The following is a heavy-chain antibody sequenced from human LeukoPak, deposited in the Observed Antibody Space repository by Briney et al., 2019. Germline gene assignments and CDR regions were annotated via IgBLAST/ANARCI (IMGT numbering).Heavy chain of an antibody. CDR3: ARDRSGTLSKFDY. V-gene: IGHV4-59*01. CDR2: VYHSGST. D-gene: IGHD1-26*01. Sequence: WIRQPPGKGLEWIACVYHSGSTNFNPSLRSRGTISVDTSKNQFSLKLSSVTAADAAVYYCARDRSGTLSKFDYWGQGTLVTVSS. J-gene: IGHJ4*02.